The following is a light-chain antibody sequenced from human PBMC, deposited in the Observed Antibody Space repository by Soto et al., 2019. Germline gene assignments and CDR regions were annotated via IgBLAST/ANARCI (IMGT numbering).Light chain of an antibody. Sequence: DIQMTQSPSTLSASVGDRVTIICRASQSINSCLAWYQQKGGKAPKLLISQASNLDSGVPSRFSGSGSGTEFNLTISSLQPEDFATYSCQQYNSFIWTFGQGTKVDIK. CDR1: QSINSC. CDR2: QAS. V-gene: IGKV1-5*03. J-gene: IGKJ1*01. CDR3: QQYNSFIWT.